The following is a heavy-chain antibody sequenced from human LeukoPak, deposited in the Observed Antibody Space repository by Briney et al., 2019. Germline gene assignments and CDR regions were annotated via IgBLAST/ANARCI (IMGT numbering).Heavy chain of an antibody. CDR2: IYHSGST. D-gene: IGHD4-17*01. CDR3: ARVYGLYAFDI. J-gene: IGHJ3*02. Sequence: PSETLSLTCTVSGGSISSSSYYWGWIRQPPGKGLEWIGSIYHSGSTYYNPSLKSRVTISVDTSKNQFSLKLSSVTAADTAVYYCARVYGLYAFDIWGQGTMVTVSS. V-gene: IGHV4-39*07. CDR1: GGSISSSSYY.